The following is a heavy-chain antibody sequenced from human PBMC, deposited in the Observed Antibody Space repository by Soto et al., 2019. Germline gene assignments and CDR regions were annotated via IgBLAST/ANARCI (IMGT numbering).Heavy chain of an antibody. D-gene: IGHD2-2*01. J-gene: IGHJ6*02. CDR1: GGTFGSYT. V-gene: IGHV1-69*06. CDR3: ARQRAMPPHFYSGIDV. CDR2: IIPMFGTA. Sequence: QVHLVQSGAEVKKPGSSVKVSCTASGGTFGSYTVTWVRQAPGQGLEWMGEIIPMFGTASYAQKFQGRVTLTADKSTTTAHMELRSLSSDDTAVYFCARQRAMPPHFYSGIDVWGQGTTVTVSS.